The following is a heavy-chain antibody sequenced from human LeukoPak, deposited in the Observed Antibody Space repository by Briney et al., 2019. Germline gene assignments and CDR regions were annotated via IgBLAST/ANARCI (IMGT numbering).Heavy chain of an antibody. D-gene: IGHD3-10*02. CDR2: ISTSGSTT. V-gene: IGHV3-48*03. Sequence: GGSLRLSCAASGFTFSDYEINWVRQAPGKGLERVSCISTSGSTTYYADSVKGRFTISRDNAKNSLFLQMNTLTAEDTAVYYCARGALHVFDYWGQGTPVTVSS. CDR3: ARGALHVFDY. J-gene: IGHJ4*02. CDR1: GFTFSDYE.